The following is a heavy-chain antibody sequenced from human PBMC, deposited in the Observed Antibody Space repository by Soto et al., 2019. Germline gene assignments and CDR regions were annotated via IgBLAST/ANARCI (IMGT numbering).Heavy chain of an antibody. CDR1: GDYIRSTTYF. CDR3: ARHGANSGSYSEYFRH. J-gene: IGHJ1*01. CDR2: IDYSGTT. D-gene: IGHD1-26*01. Sequence: SETQSLTSTVSGDYIRSTTYFWGWIRQPPGKGLEWIGSIDYSGTTYYNTSLRTRATISVDTSKNQFSLMLTSVTAADTSIYYCARHGANSGSYSEYFRHWGQGTLVTVSS. V-gene: IGHV4-39*01.